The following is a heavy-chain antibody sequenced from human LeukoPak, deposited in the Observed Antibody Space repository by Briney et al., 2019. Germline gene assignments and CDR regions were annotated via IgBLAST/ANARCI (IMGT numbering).Heavy chain of an antibody. CDR3: ARVDWFGAGSYYFNY. CDR2: IYYSGST. CDR1: GGSISSYY. V-gene: IGHV4-59*08. Sequence: PSETLSLTCTVSGGSISSYYWSWIRQSPGKGLEWIGYIYYSGSTNYSPSLKSRVTISVDTSKNQFSLKVSSVTAADTAVYYCARVDWFGAGSYYFNYWGQGTLVTVSS. D-gene: IGHD3-10*01. J-gene: IGHJ4*02.